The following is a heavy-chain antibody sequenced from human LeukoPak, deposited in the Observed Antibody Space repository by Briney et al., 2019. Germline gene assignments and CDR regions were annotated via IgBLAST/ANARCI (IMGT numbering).Heavy chain of an antibody. D-gene: IGHD6-13*01. CDR1: GGTFSSYA. V-gene: IGHV1-69*04. CDR3: ARDPSSSWYKVWFDP. CDR2: IIPILGIA. J-gene: IGHJ5*02. Sequence: SVKVSCKASGGTFSSYAISWVRQAPGQGLEWMGRIIPILGIANYAQKFQGRVTITADKSTSTAYMELSSLRSEDTAVYYCARDPSSSWYKVWFDPWGQGTLVTVSS.